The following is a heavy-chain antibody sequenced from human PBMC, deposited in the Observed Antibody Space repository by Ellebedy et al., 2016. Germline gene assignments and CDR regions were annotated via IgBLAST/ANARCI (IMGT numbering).Heavy chain of an antibody. D-gene: IGHD2-15*01. CDR1: GFTVSTNY. V-gene: IGHV3-53*01. Sequence: GESLKISCAASGFTVSTNYMKWVRQAPGKGLEWVSAIFSDGNTYCADSVKGRFTISRDNSKNTLYLQMNSLRAEDTAVYYCARGVGSGWFDPWGQGTLVTVSS. CDR3: ARGVGSGWFDP. J-gene: IGHJ5*02. CDR2: IFSDGNT.